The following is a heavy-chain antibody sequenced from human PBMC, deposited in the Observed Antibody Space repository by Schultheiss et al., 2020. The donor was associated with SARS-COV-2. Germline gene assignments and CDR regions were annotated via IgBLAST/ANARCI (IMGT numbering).Heavy chain of an antibody. Sequence: SETLSLTCTVSGGSISSSSYYWGWIRQHPGKGLEWIGYIYYSGSTNYNPSLKSRVTISVDTSKNQFSLKLSSVTAADTAVYYCARDLKSIAAAGTRINWFDPWGQGTLVTVSS. CDR1: GGSISSSSYY. CDR2: IYYSGST. CDR3: ARDLKSIAAAGTRINWFDP. D-gene: IGHD6-13*01. V-gene: IGHV4-61*05. J-gene: IGHJ5*02.